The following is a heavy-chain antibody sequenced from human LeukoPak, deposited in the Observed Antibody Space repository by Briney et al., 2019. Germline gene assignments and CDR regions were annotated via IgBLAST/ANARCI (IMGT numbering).Heavy chain of an antibody. V-gene: IGHV3-20*04. D-gene: IGHD6-13*01. J-gene: IGHJ4*02. CDR1: GGTTDENG. CDR2: INWDGTNT. CDR3: VKDLNSTSYSVDY. Sequence: GGSLRLSCAVSGGTTDENGMSWVRQAPGKGLEWVSGINWDGTNTYYAESVKGRFTISRDSAEKSPYLQMNSLRDDDTAFYYCVKDLNSTSYSVDYWGQGTLVTVSS.